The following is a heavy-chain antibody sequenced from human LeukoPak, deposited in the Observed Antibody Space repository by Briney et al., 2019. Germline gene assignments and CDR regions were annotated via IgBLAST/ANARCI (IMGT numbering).Heavy chain of an antibody. J-gene: IGHJ4*02. V-gene: IGHV1-18*01. Sequence: ASVKVSCKASGYTFTSYGISWVRQAPGQGLEWMGWISAYNGNTNYAQKLQGRVTMTTDTSTSTAYMELRSLRSDDTAVYYCARDRWTPLLWFGESHDYYYFDYWGQGTLVTVSS. CDR1: GYTFTSYG. CDR2: ISAYNGNT. CDR3: ARDRWTPLLWFGESHDYYYFDY. D-gene: IGHD3-10*01.